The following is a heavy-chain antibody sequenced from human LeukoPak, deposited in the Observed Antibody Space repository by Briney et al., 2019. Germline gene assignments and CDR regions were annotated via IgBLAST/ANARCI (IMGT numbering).Heavy chain of an antibody. CDR1: GYSFTSYW. D-gene: IGHD6-6*01. CDR3: ARRVSSSGWLDP. Sequence: GESLKISCKGSGYSFTSYWISWVRQMPGKGLERMGRIDPSDSYTNYSPSFQGHVTISADKSISTAYLQWSSLKASDTAMYYCARRVSSSGWLDPWGQGTLVTVSS. CDR2: IDPSDSYT. J-gene: IGHJ5*02. V-gene: IGHV5-10-1*01.